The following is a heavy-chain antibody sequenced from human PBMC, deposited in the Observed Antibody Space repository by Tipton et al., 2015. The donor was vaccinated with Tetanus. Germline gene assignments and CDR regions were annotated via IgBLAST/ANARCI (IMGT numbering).Heavy chain of an antibody. D-gene: IGHD3-10*01. CDR3: ARDPHTIRTGNHRGFDY. CDR1: GFTFSSYA. Sequence: SLRLSCAASGFTFSSYAMSWVRQAPGKGLEWVSSVSSTSTYIYYADSLKGRFTISRDNGKNLLYLEMNSLRVEDTAVYYCARDPHTIRTGNHRGFDYWGQGTLVTVSS. V-gene: IGHV3-21*04. CDR2: VSSTSTYI. J-gene: IGHJ4*02.